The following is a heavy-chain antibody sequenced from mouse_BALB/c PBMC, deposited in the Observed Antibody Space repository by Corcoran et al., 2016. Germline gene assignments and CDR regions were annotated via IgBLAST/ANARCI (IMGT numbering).Heavy chain of an antibody. J-gene: IGHJ4*01. V-gene: IGHV1-26*01. Sequence: EVQLQQSGPELVKPGASVKISCKASGYSFTGYYMHWVKQSHVKSLEWIGRINPYNGATSYNQNFKDKASLTVDKSSSTAYMELHSLTSEDSAVYYCAREGYGAMDYWGQGTSVTVSS. CDR2: INPYNGAT. D-gene: IGHD1-1*02. CDR1: GYSFTGYY. CDR3: AREGYGAMDY.